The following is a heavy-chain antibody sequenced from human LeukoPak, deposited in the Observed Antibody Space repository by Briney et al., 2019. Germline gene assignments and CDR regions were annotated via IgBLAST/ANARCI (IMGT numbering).Heavy chain of an antibody. CDR2: IRSKAYGGTT. J-gene: IGHJ6*02. CDR3: TRDYDILTGRPTYYYYGMDV. CDR1: GFTFGDYA. Sequence: GSLRLSCTASGFTFGDYAMSWVRQAPGKGLEWVGFIRSKAYGGTTEYAASVKGRFTISRDDSKSIAYLQMNNLKTEDTAVYYCTRDYDILTGRPTYYYYGMDVWGQGTTVTVSS. V-gene: IGHV3-49*04. D-gene: IGHD3-9*01.